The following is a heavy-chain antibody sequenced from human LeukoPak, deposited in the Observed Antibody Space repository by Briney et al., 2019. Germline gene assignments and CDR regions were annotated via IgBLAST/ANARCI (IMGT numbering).Heavy chain of an antibody. CDR3: ARDMGATIILSAFDI. CDR1: GFTFSSYG. J-gene: IGHJ3*02. Sequence: TGGSLRLSCAASGFTFSSYGMHWVRQAPGKGLEWVAVISYDGSNKYYADSVKGRFTISRDNSRNTLYLQMNSLRAEDTAVYYCARDMGATIILSAFDIWGQGTMVTVSS. V-gene: IGHV3-30*03. CDR2: ISYDGSNK. D-gene: IGHD5-24*01.